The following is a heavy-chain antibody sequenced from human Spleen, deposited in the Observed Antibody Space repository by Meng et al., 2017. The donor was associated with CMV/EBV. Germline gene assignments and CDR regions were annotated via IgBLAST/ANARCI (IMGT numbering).Heavy chain of an antibody. J-gene: IGHJ4*02. D-gene: IGHD3-10*01. CDR3: ARDYTYYYGSGSLYYFDY. CDR2: ISAYNGNT. CDR1: GYTFTSYG. Sequence: GESLKISCKASGYTFTSYGISWVRQAPGQGLEWMGWISAYNGNTNYAQKLQGRVTMTTDTSTSTAYMELRSLRSDDTAVYYCARDYTYYYGSGSLYYFDYWGQGTLVTVSS. V-gene: IGHV1-18*01.